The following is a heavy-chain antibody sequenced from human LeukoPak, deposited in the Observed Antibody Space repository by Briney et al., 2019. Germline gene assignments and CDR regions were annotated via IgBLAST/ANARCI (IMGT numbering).Heavy chain of an antibody. Sequence: GGSLKISCKGSGYSFTSYWIGWVRQMPGKGLEWMGIIYPGDSDTRYSPSFQGQVTISADKSISTAYLQWSSLKASDTAMYYCARERSDYGDYDYLDYWGQGTLVTVSS. V-gene: IGHV5-51*01. D-gene: IGHD4-17*01. CDR1: GYSFTSYW. CDR3: ARERSDYGDYDYLDY. J-gene: IGHJ4*02. CDR2: IYPGDSDT.